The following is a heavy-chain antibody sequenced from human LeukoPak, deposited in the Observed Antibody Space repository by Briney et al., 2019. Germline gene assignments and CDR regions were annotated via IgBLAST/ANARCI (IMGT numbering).Heavy chain of an antibody. D-gene: IGHD6-13*01. V-gene: IGHV4-4*07. CDR3: ARDFRWHFDY. CDR1: AGSIGSDY. CDR2: IYTHGGS. J-gene: IGHJ4*02. Sequence: SETLSLTCTVSAGSIGSDYWSLIPQPAGKGLEWIGRIYTHGGSDYNPSLESRITPSLDTSKSQFSLKLSSVTAADTAVYYCARDFRWHFDYWSQGTLVTVSS.